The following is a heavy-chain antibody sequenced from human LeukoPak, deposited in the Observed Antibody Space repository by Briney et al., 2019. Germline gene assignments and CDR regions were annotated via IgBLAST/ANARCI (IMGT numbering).Heavy chain of an antibody. J-gene: IGHJ4*02. Sequence: GESLKISCKGSGYSFTTYWIGWVRQMPGKGLEWMGIIYPGDSDSRYSPSFQGQVTISADKSISTAYLQWSSLKASDTAMYYRARSFYYGDKTTFDYWGQGTLVTVSS. V-gene: IGHV5-51*01. CDR3: ARSFYYGDKTTFDY. D-gene: IGHD4-23*01. CDR1: GYSFTTYW. CDR2: IYPGDSDS.